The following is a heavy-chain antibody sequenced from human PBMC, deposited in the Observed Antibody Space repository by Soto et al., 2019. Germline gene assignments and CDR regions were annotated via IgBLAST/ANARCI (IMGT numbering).Heavy chain of an antibody. V-gene: IGHV1-69*13. J-gene: IGHJ6*02. CDR3: ARGANRGYCSSTSCSYYYYYGMDV. CDR2: IIPIFGTA. D-gene: IGHD2-2*01. CDR1: GGTFSSYA. Sequence: EASVKVSCKASGGTFSSYAISWVRQAPGQGLEWMGGIIPIFGTANYAQKFQGRVTITADESTSTAYMELSSLRSEDTAVYYCARGANRGYCSSTSCSYYYYYGMDVWGQGTTVTVSS.